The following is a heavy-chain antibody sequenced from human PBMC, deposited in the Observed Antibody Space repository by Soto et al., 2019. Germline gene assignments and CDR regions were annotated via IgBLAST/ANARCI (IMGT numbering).Heavy chain of an antibody. V-gene: IGHV3-11*06. CDR1: GFTFSDYY. D-gene: IGHD6-13*01. CDR3: ARDPSIAAAGNHHDY. J-gene: IGHJ4*02. CDR2: ISSSSSYT. Sequence: GGSLRLSCAASGFTFSDYYMSWIRQAPGKGLEWVSYISSSSSYTNYADSVKGRFTISRDNAKNSLYLQMNSLRAEDTAVYYCARDPSIAAAGNHHDYWGQGTLVTAPQ.